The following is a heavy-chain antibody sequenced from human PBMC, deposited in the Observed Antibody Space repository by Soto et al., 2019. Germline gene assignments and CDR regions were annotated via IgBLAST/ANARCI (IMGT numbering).Heavy chain of an antibody. CDR3: ARAPYAFWSGAYYDYGMDV. CDR2: LSAYNGNT. CDR1: GYTFTSYG. D-gene: IGHD3-3*01. V-gene: IGHV1-18*04. J-gene: IGHJ6*02. Sequence: QVQLVQSGAEVKKPGASVKVSCKASGYTFTSYGISWVRQAPGQGLEWMGWLSAYNGNTNYAQKLQGRVTMTTDTSTSTAYMERRSLRSDDTAVYYWARAPYAFWSGAYYDYGMDVWGQGTTVTVSS.